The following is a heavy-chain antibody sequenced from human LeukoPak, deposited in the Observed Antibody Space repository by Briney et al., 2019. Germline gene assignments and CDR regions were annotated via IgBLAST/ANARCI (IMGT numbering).Heavy chain of an antibody. CDR1: GFSFSSYG. CDR3: EKGGVWFGNSNP. Sequence: PGGSVRLSCAASGFSFSSYGMHWVRQAPGKGLEWVAFIRYDGSNKYYADSVKGRFTIARDNSKNTLYLQMNSLRADDTAVYYCEKGGVWFGNSNPWGQGTLVTVSS. CDR2: IRYDGSNK. V-gene: IGHV3-30*02. J-gene: IGHJ5*02. D-gene: IGHD3-10*01.